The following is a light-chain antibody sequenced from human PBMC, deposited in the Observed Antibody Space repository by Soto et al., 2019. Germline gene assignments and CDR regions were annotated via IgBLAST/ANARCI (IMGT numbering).Light chain of an antibody. J-gene: IGLJ1*01. CDR2: IND. Sequence: QSVLTLPPSVSGTPGQRVIISCSGSRSNIGSNSVNWYQQLPGTAPNLLIYINDQRPSGVPDRFSGSTSGTSVSLAISGLQYEDEADYYCASWDDRMKGYVFGTGKKVTVL. CDR1: RSNIGSNS. V-gene: IGLV1-44*01. CDR3: ASWDDRMKGYV.